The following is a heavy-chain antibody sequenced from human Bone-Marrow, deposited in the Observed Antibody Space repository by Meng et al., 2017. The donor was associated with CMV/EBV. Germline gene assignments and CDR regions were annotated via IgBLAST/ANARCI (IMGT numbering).Heavy chain of an antibody. D-gene: IGHD2-2*01. CDR1: GFTFSDYY. J-gene: IGHJ6*02. Sequence: GESLKISYAASGFTFSDYYMSWIRQAPGKGLEWVSSISGSSSFIYYADSVMGRFTISRGNAKNSLYLQMNSLRAEDTAVYYCARNTYCSSTSCYWGPYYYYGMDVWGQGTTVTVSS. V-gene: IGHV3-11*06. CDR3: ARNTYCSSTSCYWGPYYYYGMDV. CDR2: ISGSSSFI.